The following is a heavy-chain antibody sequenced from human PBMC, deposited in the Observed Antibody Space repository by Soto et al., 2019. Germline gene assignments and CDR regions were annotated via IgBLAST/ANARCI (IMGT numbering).Heavy chain of an antibody. CDR2: IKQDGSEK. D-gene: IGHD3-22*01. CDR3: AMFVITMIVVEDDAFDI. V-gene: IGHV3-7*03. CDR1: GFTFSSYW. J-gene: IGHJ3*02. Sequence: EVQLVESGGGLVQPGGSLRLSCAASGFTFSSYWMSWVRQAPGKGLEWVANIKQDGSEKYYVDSVKGRFTISRDNAKNSLYLQMNSLRAEDTAVYYCAMFVITMIVVEDDAFDIWGQGTMVTVSS.